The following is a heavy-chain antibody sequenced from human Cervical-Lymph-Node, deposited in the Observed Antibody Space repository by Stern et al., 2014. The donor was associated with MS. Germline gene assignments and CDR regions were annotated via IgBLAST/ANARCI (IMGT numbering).Heavy chain of an antibody. D-gene: IGHD4-11*01. J-gene: IGHJ4*02. V-gene: IGHV1-69*01. CDR1: GGIFSSDV. CDR2: IIPKFGTT. Sequence: VPLGESGAEVKKPGSSVKVSCKASGGIFSSDVINWVRLAPGQGLDWMGGIIPKFGTTKYAQKFQDRVKITADESMTTAYMDLSSLRSEDTALYYCATTVRWGQGTLITVSS. CDR3: ATTVR.